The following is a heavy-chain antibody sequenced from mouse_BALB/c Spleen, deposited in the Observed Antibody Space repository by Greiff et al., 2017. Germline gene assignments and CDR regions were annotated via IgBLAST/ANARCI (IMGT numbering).Heavy chain of an antibody. CDR3: ARGTTATSEAMDY. CDR1: GYTFSSYW. CDR2: ILPGSGST. D-gene: IGHD1-2*01. J-gene: IGHJ4*01. Sequence: VKLVESGAELMKPGASVKISCKATGYTFSSYWIEWVKQRPGHGLEWIGEILPGSGSTNYNEKFKGKATFTADTSSNTAYMQLSSLTSEDSAVYYCARGTTATSEAMDYWGQGTSVTVSS. V-gene: IGHV1-9*01.